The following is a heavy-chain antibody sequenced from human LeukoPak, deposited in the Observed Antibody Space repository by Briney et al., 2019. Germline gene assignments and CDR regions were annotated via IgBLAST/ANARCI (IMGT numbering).Heavy chain of an antibody. Sequence: PSETLSLTCTVSGGSISSYYWSWIRQPAGKGLEWIGRIYNSGSTTYNPSLKSRVTMSVDTSKNQFSLKLTSVTAADTAVYYCAKSNGYGLVDIWGQGTMVTVSS. CDR1: GGSISSYY. D-gene: IGHD3-10*01. CDR3: AKSNGYGLVDI. J-gene: IGHJ3*02. CDR2: IYNSGST. V-gene: IGHV4-4*07.